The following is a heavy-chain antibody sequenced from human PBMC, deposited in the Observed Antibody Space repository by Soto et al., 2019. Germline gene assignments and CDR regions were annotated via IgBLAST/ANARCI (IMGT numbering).Heavy chain of an antibody. CDR3: ARAYEGDYFDY. CDR2: ISSDGSNK. J-gene: IGHJ4*02. D-gene: IGHD3-16*01. Sequence: QVQLVESGGGVVQPGRSLRLSCAASGFTFSSYAMHWVRQAPGKGLERVAVISSDGSNKYYADSVKGRFTISRDNSKNTLYLHMNSLRAEDTAVYYCARAYEGDYFDYWGQGTLVTVSS. CDR1: GFTFSSYA. V-gene: IGHV3-30-3*01.